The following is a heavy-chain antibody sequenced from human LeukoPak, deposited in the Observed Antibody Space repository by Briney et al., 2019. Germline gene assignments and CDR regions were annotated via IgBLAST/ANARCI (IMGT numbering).Heavy chain of an antibody. Sequence: SETLSLTCTVSGGSISSYYWSWIRQPPGKGLEWIGYIYYSGSTNYNPSLKSRVTISVDTTKNQFSLKLSSVTAADTAVYYCARGGEAWFDYWGQGTLVTVSS. CDR2: IYYSGST. J-gene: IGHJ4*02. CDR1: GGSISSYY. V-gene: IGHV4-59*01. CDR3: ARGGEAWFDY. D-gene: IGHD2-21*01.